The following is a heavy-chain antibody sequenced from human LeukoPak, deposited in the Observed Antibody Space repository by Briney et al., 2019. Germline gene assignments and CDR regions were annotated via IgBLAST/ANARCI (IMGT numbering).Heavy chain of an antibody. Sequence: SETLSLTCAVYGGSFSGYYWSWIRQPPGKGLEWIGEINHSGSTNYNPSLKSRVTISVDTSKNQFSLKLSSVTAADTAVYCCARVGVVPAANYFDYWGQGTLVTVSS. CDR1: GGSFSGYY. J-gene: IGHJ4*02. CDR2: INHSGST. D-gene: IGHD2-2*01. CDR3: ARVGVVPAANYFDY. V-gene: IGHV4-34*01.